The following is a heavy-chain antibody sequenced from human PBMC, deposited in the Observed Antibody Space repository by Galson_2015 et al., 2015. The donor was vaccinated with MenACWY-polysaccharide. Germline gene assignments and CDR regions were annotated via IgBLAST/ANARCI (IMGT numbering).Heavy chain of an antibody. Sequence: SLRLSCAATGFTFSGFCMGWVRQAPGKGLEWVSGLSPTTGNTYYADSVRGRFTISRDNSKNTLYLQMDSLRAEDTALYYCAKGAAHYGSGNYYDYWGQGTQVTVSS. CDR3: AKGAAHYGSGNYYDY. CDR2: LSPTTGNT. D-gene: IGHD3-10*01. J-gene: IGHJ4*02. CDR1: GFTFSGFC. V-gene: IGHV3-23*01.